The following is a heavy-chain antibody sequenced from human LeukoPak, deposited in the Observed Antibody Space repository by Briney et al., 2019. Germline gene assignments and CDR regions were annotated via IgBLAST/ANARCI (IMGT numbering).Heavy chain of an antibody. J-gene: IGHJ4*02. Sequence: PGGSLRLSCAVSGFNFWGTGMSWVRQAPGKGLEWLAAIGGGGSDTKYTDSVMGRFTISRDISKNTLYLQMNTLRAEDTAVYYCAKTWAGSGWYGNDYWGQGTLVTVSS. CDR2: IGGGGSDT. CDR3: AKTWAGSGWYGNDY. V-gene: IGHV3-23*01. D-gene: IGHD6-19*01. CDR1: GFNFWGTG.